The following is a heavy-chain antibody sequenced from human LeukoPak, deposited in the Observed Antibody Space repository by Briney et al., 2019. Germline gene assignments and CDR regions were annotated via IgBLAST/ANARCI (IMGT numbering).Heavy chain of an antibody. V-gene: IGHV3-30*18. Sequence: GRSLRLSCAASGFTFSSYGMHWVRQAPGKGLEWVAVISYDGSNKYYADSVKGRFTISRDNSKNTLYLQMSSLRAEDTAVYYCAKSFRYYSKEGYYYGMDGWGQGATVTVSS. CDR2: ISYDGSNK. CDR1: GFTFSSYG. D-gene: IGHD4-11*01. J-gene: IGHJ6*02. CDR3: AKSFRYYSKEGYYYGMDG.